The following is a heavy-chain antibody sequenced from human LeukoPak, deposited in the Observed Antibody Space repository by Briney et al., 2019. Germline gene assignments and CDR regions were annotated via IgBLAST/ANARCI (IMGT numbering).Heavy chain of an antibody. CDR2: IIPIFGTA. J-gene: IGHJ5*02. D-gene: IGHD3-3*01. Sequence: SVKVSCKASGGTFSSYAISWVRQAPGQGLEWMGGIIPIFGTANYAQKFQGRVTITADESTSTAYMELSSLRSEDTAVYYCARSKEGDDFWSVPNWFDPWGQGTLVTVSS. V-gene: IGHV1-69*13. CDR1: GGTFSSYA. CDR3: ARSKEGDDFWSVPNWFDP.